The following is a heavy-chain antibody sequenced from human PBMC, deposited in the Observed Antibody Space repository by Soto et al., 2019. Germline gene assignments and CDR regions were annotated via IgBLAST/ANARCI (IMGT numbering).Heavy chain of an antibody. CDR1: GGTFSSYA. V-gene: IGHV1-69*12. CDR3: ARDRGPSSGYYPYWFDP. CDR2: IIPIFGTA. Sequence: QVQLVQSGAAVKKPGSSVKVSCKASGGTFSSYAITWVRQAPGQGLEWMGGIIPIFGTANYAQKFQARVTITADESTSTAYMELSSLRSEDTAVYYCARDRGPSSGYYPYWFDPWGQGPLVTVSS. D-gene: IGHD3-22*01. J-gene: IGHJ5*02.